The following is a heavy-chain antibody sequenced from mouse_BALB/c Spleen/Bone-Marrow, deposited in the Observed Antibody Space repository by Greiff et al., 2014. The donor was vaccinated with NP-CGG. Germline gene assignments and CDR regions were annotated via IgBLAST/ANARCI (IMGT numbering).Heavy chain of an antibody. CDR2: INSGGSYT. D-gene: IGHD4-1*01. CDR3: ARGDWDEAMDY. CDR1: GFTFSSYA. V-gene: IGHV5-9-1*01. J-gene: IGHJ4*01. Sequence: DVMLVESGGGLVKPGGSLKLSCAASGFTFSSYAVSWVRQTPEKRLEWVATINSGGSYTYYPDSVKGRFTISRDNAKNTLYLQMSSLRSEDTAMYYCARGDWDEAMDYWGQGTSVTVST.